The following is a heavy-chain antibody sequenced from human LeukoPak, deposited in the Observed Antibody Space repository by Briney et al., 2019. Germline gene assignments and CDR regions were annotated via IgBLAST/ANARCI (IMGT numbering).Heavy chain of an antibody. J-gene: IGHJ4*02. CDR1: GFTFSYYG. V-gene: IGHV3-30*03. D-gene: IGHD1-26*01. Sequence: PGGSLRLSCAASGFTFSYYGMHWVRQAPGKGLEWVAVISYDGSNKYYADSVKGRFTISRDNSKNTLYLQMNSLKTEDTAVYYCTRQSGSGSYWGQGTLVTVSS. CDR2: ISYDGSNK. CDR3: TRQSGSGSY.